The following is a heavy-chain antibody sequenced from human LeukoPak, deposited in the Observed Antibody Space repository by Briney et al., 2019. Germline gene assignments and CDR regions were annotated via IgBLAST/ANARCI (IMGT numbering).Heavy chain of an antibody. D-gene: IGHD4-17*01. CDR2: IYHSGST. V-gene: IGHV4-4*02. CDR3: AGQRGDGPYGDYGLFGYMDV. Sequence: SETLSLTCAVSGGSISSSNWWSWVRQPPGKGQEWIGEIYHSGSTNYKPSLKSRVTISVDKSKNQFSLKLSSVTAADTAVYYCAGQRGDGPYGDYGLFGYMDVWGKGTTVTVSS. J-gene: IGHJ6*03. CDR1: GGSISSSNW.